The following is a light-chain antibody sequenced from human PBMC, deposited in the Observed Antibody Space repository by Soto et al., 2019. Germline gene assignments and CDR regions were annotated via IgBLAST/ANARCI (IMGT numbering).Light chain of an antibody. Sequence: QSVLTQPASVSGSPGQSITISCTGTSSDVGNYNYVSWYQQYPGRVPKLLIYMVSNRPSGVSNRFSGSKSGNTASLTISGLQAEDEADYYCSSYTSSSTLFGTGTNVTVL. V-gene: IGLV2-14*01. CDR2: MVS. CDR1: SSDVGNYNY. J-gene: IGLJ1*01. CDR3: SSYTSSSTL.